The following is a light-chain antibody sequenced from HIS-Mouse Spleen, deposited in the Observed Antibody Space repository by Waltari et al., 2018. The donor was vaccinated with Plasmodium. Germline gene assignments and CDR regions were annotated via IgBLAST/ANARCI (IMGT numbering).Light chain of an antibody. Sequence: EIVMTQSPATLSVSPGERATLSCRASQSVSSNLAWYQQKPGQAPRLPIYCASTRATGIPARCSGSGSGTEFTLTISSLQSEDFAVYYCQQYNNWSFTFGPGTKVDIK. J-gene: IGKJ3*01. CDR1: QSVSSN. V-gene: IGKV3-15*01. CDR2: CAS. CDR3: QQYNNWSFT.